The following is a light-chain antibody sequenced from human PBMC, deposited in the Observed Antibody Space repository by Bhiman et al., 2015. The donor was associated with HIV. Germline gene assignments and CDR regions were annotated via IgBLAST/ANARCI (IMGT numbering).Light chain of an antibody. J-gene: IGLJ1*01. CDR2: DVS. Sequence: QSALTQPASVSGSPGQSITISCTGTSNNIGNYNYVSWYQHHPGKVPKLMIYDVSQRPSGVSNRFSGSKSGNTASLTVSGLQAEDEADYYCTSYAGSINPLYVFGTGTKVTVL. CDR1: SNNIGNYNY. V-gene: IGLV2-14*03. CDR3: TSYAGSINPLYV.